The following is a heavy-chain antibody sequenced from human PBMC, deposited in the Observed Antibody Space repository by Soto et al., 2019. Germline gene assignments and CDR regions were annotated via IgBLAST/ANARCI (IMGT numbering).Heavy chain of an antibody. CDR1: GGSISSGDSY. J-gene: IGHJ4*02. CDR2: IFYSGST. Sequence: QVQLQESGPGLVKPSQTLSLTCTVSGGSISSGDSYWSGIRQPPGKGLEWIGYIFYSGSTYYNPSLKSRVTISVNTSKNQFSLKLSAVTAADTAVYYCARYCSGGSCYPSDYWGQGTLVTVSS. CDR3: ARYCSGGSCYPSDY. D-gene: IGHD2-15*01. V-gene: IGHV4-30-4*01.